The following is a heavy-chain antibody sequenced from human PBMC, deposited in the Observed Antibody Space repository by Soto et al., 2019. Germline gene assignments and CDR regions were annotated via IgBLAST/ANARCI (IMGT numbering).Heavy chain of an antibody. Sequence: EVHLVESGGGVVQPGGSLRLSCAASGFTFSEYWMHWVRQVPGKGLEWVSRIQSDGSSISYTDSVKGRFTISRDNAKKTLYLQINRLRAEETAVYFSAKVLHSGYDAEYWGQGTLVTVSA. CDR3: AKVLHSGYDAEY. CDR2: IQSDGSSI. D-gene: IGHD5-12*01. V-gene: IGHV3-74*01. CDR1: GFTFSEYW. J-gene: IGHJ4*02.